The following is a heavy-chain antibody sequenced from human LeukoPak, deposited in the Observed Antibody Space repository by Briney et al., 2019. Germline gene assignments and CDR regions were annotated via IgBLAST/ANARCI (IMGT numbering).Heavy chain of an antibody. Sequence: GGSLRLSCAASGFTFRNYAMHWVRQAPGKGLEWVAVTSYHGSNKYYADSVQGRFIISRDNSKNTLYLQMDSLRIEDTAVYYCARDGGLAVASTGYYFDYWGQGTLVPVSS. CDR2: TSYHGSNK. V-gene: IGHV3-30*04. J-gene: IGHJ4*02. CDR3: ARDGGLAVASTGYYFDY. CDR1: GFTFRNYA. D-gene: IGHD6-19*01.